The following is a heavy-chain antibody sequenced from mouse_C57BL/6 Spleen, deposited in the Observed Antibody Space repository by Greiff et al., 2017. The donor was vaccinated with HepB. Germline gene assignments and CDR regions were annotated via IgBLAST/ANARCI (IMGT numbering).Heavy chain of an antibody. V-gene: IGHV1-52*01. CDR2: IDPSDSET. CDR1: GYTFTSYW. CDR3: ARRRDYDYDPHWYFDV. D-gene: IGHD2-4*01. J-gene: IGHJ1*03. Sequence: VQLQQPGAELVRPGSSVKLSCKASGYTFTSYWMHWVKQRPIQGLEWIGNIDPSDSETHYNQKFKDKATLTVDKSSSTAYMQLSSLTSEDSAVYYCARRRDYDYDPHWYFDVWGTGTTVTVSS.